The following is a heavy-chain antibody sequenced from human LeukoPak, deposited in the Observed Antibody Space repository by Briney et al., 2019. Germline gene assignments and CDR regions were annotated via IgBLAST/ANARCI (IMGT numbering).Heavy chain of an antibody. CDR3: ASHLDYYDSSGYYTHAFDI. CDR1: GFTFSNYG. J-gene: IGHJ3*02. CDR2: IRYDGNNE. D-gene: IGHD3-22*01. V-gene: IGHV3-30*02. Sequence: GGSLRLSCAASGFTFSNYGMHWVRQALGKGLEWVAFIRYDGNNEYYADSVKGRFTISRDNSKNTLYLQMDSLRAEDTAVYYCASHLDYYDSSGYYTHAFDIWGQGTMVTVSS.